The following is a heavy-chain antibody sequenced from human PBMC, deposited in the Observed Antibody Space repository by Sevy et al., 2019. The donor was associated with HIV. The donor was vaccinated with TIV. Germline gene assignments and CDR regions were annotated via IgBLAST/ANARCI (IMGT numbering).Heavy chain of an antibody. CDR3: AKDPNDYCHSFDI. Sequence: GGSLRLSCVGSGFTFSNYGMTWVRQAPGKGLEWVSSISVTSARTYYADSVRGRFTVSRDNSENTLYLQMNSLRAEDTAVYYCAKDPNDYCHSFDIWGQGKLVTVSS. J-gene: IGHJ3*02. CDR2: ISVTSART. V-gene: IGHV3-23*01. CDR1: GFTFSNYG. D-gene: IGHD1-1*01.